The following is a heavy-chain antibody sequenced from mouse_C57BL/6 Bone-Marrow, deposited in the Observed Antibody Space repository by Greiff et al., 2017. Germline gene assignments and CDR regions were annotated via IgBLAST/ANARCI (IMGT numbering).Heavy chain of an antibody. Sequence: EVQVVESGGGLVKPGGSLKLSCAASGFTFSSYAMSWVRQTPEKRLEWVATISDGGSYTYYPDNVKGRFTISRDNAKNNLYLQMSHLKSEDTAMYYCARYYLYAMDYWGQGTSVTVSS. J-gene: IGHJ4*01. CDR1: GFTFSSYA. D-gene: IGHD1-1*02. CDR3: ARYYLYAMDY. CDR2: ISDGGSYT. V-gene: IGHV5-4*01.